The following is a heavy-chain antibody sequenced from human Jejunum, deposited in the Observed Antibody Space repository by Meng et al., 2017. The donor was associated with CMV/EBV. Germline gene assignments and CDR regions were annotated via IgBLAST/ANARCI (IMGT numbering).Heavy chain of an antibody. Sequence: SCKASGYTFTSNNLIWVRQAPGQGPEWMGWINTNTGNTTYARDFTGRFVFSLDTSVSTAYLQISGLKAEDTAVYYCARDGLNERYFDYWGQGTLVTVSS. CDR1: GYTFTSNN. CDR3: ARDGLNERYFDY. CDR2: INTNTGNT. V-gene: IGHV7-4-1*02. J-gene: IGHJ4*02.